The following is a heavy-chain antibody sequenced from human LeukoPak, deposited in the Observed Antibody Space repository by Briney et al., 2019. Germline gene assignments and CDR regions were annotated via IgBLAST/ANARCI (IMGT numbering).Heavy chain of an antibody. CDR1: GGSISSGSYY. D-gene: IGHD4-17*01. CDR2: IYYSGST. Sequence: PSQTLSLTCTVSGGSISSGSYYWSWIRQLPGKGPEWIGYIYYSGSTYYSPSLKSRVTISVDTSKNQFSLKLDSVIAADTAVYFCARRAVTTRTFDYWGQGTLVTVSS. CDR3: ARRAVTTRTFDY. J-gene: IGHJ4*02. V-gene: IGHV4-31*03.